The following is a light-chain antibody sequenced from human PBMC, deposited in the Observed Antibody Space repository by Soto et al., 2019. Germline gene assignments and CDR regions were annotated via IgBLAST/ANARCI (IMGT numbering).Light chain of an antibody. CDR1: SSDVGTYIY. Sequence: QSALTQPASVSGSPGQSIRISCTGTSSDVGTYIYVSWYQQHPGKAPKVIIYDVNNRPSGVSNRFSASKSGNTASLTISGLQAEDEADYYCSSYTSTFSLPVLFGGGTKLTVL. J-gene: IGLJ3*02. V-gene: IGLV2-14*01. CDR2: DVN. CDR3: SSYTSTFSLPVL.